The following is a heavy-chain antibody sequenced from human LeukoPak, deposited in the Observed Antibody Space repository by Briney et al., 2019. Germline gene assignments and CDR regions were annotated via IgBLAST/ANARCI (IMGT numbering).Heavy chain of an antibody. V-gene: IGHV4-59*12. CDR2: VYYSGST. J-gene: IGHJ3*02. Sequence: SETLSLTRTVSGGSISSYYWSWIRQPPGKGLEWIGYVYYSGSTNYNPSLKSRVTISVDTSKNQFSLKLSSVTAADTAVYYCARGLGYGEYLVPFDIWGQGTLVTVSS. CDR3: ARGLGYGEYLVPFDI. CDR1: GGSISSYY. D-gene: IGHD4-17*01.